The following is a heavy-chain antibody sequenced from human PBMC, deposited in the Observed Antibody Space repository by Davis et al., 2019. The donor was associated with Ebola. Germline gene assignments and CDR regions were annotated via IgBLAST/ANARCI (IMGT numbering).Heavy chain of an antibody. V-gene: IGHV5-51*01. CDR3: ASLRRTITGMDDGFDV. D-gene: IGHD1-20*01. Sequence: GESLKISCKSSDNTFTNYWIGWVRQLPGKGLEWMGIIYTGDSDTSYSPSFRGQVTISADKSTRTAYLQWGRLKASDTAMYYCASLRRTITGMDDGFDVWGQGTMVTVSS. CDR2: IYTGDSDT. CDR1: DNTFTNYW. J-gene: IGHJ3*01.